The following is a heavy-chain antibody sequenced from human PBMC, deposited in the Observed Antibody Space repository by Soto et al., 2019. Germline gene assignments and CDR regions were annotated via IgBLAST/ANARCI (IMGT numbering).Heavy chain of an antibody. D-gene: IGHD2-15*01. CDR2: MSNRGAP. CDR1: GFIVSDTY. V-gene: IGHV3-66*01. Sequence: EVQLVESGGGLVQPGGSRRLSCTASGFIVSDTYMNWVLQAPGQGLECVSVMSNRGAPHYDESVRGRFSLSRDIADNTLHLQMNNLRVEDTAVYYCARETRYGRGGICSIPGDAFDIWGQGTMVTVSS. J-gene: IGHJ3*02. CDR3: ARETRYGRGGICSIPGDAFDI.